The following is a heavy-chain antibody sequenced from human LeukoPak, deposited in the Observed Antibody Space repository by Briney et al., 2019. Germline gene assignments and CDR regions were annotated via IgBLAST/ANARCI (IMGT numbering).Heavy chain of an antibody. Sequence: GGSLRLSCAASGITFSRSWMHWVRQAPGKGLVWVSHINNDGSSTNYADSVKGRFTISRDNAMNTLYLQMDSLRAEDTAVYSCARGNYFGMDVWGQGTTVTVSS. CDR3: ARGNYFGMDV. V-gene: IGHV3-74*01. CDR2: INNDGSST. CDR1: GITFSRSW. J-gene: IGHJ6*02.